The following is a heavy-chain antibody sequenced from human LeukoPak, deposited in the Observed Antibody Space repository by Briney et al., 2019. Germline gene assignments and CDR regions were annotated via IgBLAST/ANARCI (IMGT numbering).Heavy chain of an antibody. CDR2: IKGDESAR. J-gene: IGHJ4*02. V-gene: IGHV3-7*01. D-gene: IGHD1-26*01. Sequence: GGSLRLSCAASGLTFSTYWMAWVRQAPGKGLEWVANIKGDESARHQADSVKGRFTISRDNAKKSVYLQMSSLRGEDAAVYYCARDVGGSLDYWGQGTLVSVSS. CDR3: ARDVGGSLDY. CDR1: GLTFSTYW.